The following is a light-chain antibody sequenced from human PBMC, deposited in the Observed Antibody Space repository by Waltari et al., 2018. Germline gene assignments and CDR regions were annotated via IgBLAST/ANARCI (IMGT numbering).Light chain of an antibody. CDR1: QSVGSY. Sequence: EIVLTQSPATLSLSPGERATLSCRASQSVGSYLAWYQQKPGQAPRLLIYDASSRATGIPARFSGSGSGTDFTLTINILEPEDFGVYYCQQRRDWPITFGGGTKVEIK. CDR3: QQRRDWPIT. J-gene: IGKJ4*01. V-gene: IGKV3-11*01. CDR2: DAS.